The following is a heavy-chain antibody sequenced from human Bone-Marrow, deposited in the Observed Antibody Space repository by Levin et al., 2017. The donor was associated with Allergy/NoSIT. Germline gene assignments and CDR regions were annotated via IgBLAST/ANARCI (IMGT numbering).Heavy chain of an antibody. V-gene: IGHV3-48*03. CDR1: GFTFTNFE. CDR3: ARDPWVTWEYYGLDV. J-gene: IGHJ6*02. Sequence: GGSLRLSCAASGFTFTNFEMNWVRQAPGKGREWVSYIGGSSSTIYYADSVKGRFIISRDNAKKSLYLQMNSLRAEDTAFYYCARDPWVTWEYYGLDVWGQGTTVTVSS. CDR2: IGGSSSTI. D-gene: IGHD1-26*01.